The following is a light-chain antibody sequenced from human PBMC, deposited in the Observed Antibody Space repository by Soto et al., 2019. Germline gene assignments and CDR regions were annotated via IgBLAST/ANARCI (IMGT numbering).Light chain of an antibody. CDR3: QQYNDWPPQRT. V-gene: IGKV3-15*01. J-gene: IGKJ1*01. CDR2: GAS. Sequence: EVVMTQSPVTLSVSPGERATLSCRASQSITTNLAWYQQKPGQAPRLLIYGASTRATGVPARFSGSGSGTQFPLTINSLQSEDFAVYYCQQYNDWPPQRTFGQGTKVDIK. CDR1: QSITTN.